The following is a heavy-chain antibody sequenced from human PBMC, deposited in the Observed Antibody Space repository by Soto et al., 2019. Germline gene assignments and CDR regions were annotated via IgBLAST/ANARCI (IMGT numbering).Heavy chain of an antibody. J-gene: IGHJ5*02. D-gene: IGHD5-18*01. CDR3: ARAKGIQLWFIGTHWFDP. CDR2: INHSGST. V-gene: IGHV4-34*01. CDR1: GGSFSGYY. Sequence: SETLSLTCAVYGGSFSGYYWSWIRQPPGKGLEWIGEINHSGSTNYNPSLKSRVTISVDTSKNQFSLKLSSVTAADTAVYYCARAKGIQLWFIGTHWFDPWGLGALVTVSS.